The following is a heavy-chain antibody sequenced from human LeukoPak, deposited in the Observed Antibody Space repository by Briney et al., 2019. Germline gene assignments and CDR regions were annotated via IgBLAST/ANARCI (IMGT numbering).Heavy chain of an antibody. CDR3: ARLYYYYGLDV. J-gene: IGHJ6*02. CDR1: GGSNSSSTYY. CDR2: KYYSGNS. Sequence: SETLSLTCTVSGGSNSSSTYYWGWIRQPPGKGLELIGSKYYSGNSYYNPSLKSRVSISVDTSKNQFSLKLSSVTAADTAVYYCARLYYYYGLDVWGQGTTVTVSS. V-gene: IGHV4-39*01.